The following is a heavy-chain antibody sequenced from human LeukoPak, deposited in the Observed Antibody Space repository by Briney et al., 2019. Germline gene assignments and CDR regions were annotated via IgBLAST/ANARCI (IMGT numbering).Heavy chain of an antibody. CDR3: ARGYSSSWYGTFFDY. D-gene: IGHD6-13*01. J-gene: IGHJ4*02. CDR1: GFTFDDFA. V-gene: IGHV3-9*01. CDR2: VSWNSDSI. Sequence: GGSLRLSCAASGFTFDDFAMHWVRQAPGKGLEWVSGVSWNSDSIGYADSVKGRFTISRDNAKNSLYLQMNSLRAEDTAVYYCARGYSSSWYGTFFDYWGQGTLVTVSS.